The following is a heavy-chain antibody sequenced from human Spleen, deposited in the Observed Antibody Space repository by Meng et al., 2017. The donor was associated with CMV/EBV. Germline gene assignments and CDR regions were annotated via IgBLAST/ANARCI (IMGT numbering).Heavy chain of an antibody. D-gene: IGHD4-11*01. J-gene: IGHJ6*02. CDR2: IYYSGST. CDR3: ARHVGTTLTIVPYYYYGMDV. CDR1: GGSISSGDYY. V-gene: IGHV4-30-4*08. Sequence: LRLSCTVSGGSISSGDYYWSWIRQPPGKGLEWIGYIYYSGSTYYNPSLKSRVSISVDTSKNQFSLKLSSLIAADTAVYYCARHVGTTLTIVPYYYYGMDVWGQGTTVTVSS.